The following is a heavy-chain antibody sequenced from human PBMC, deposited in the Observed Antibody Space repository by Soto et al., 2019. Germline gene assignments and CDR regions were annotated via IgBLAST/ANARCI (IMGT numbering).Heavy chain of an antibody. CDR2: ISGSGGST. J-gene: IGHJ4*02. V-gene: IGHV3-23*01. CDR1: GFTLSSFA. Sequence: PGGSLRLSCAASGFTLSSFAMSWVRQAPGKGLEWVSAISGSGGSTYYADSVKGRFTISRDNSKNTLYLQMNSLRAEDTAVYYYAKPPGPPHFDWLLAPFAWGQGTLVTVSS. D-gene: IGHD3-9*01. CDR3: AKPPGPPHFDWLLAPFA.